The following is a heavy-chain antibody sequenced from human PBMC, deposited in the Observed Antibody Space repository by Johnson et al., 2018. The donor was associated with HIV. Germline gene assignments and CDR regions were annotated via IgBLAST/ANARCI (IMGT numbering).Heavy chain of an antibody. CDR3: AKDVGNYWPNAVDV. J-gene: IGHJ3*01. Sequence: QVQVVESGGGVVQPGGSLTLSCAASGFAFNAYGMHWVRQAPGKGLQWVTFIRYDGSNKYYADSVNGRFTISRDNSKNTLYLQMNSLRAEETAVYYCAKDVGNYWPNAVDVWGQGTMLTVSS. D-gene: IGHD3-22*01. CDR2: IRYDGSNK. V-gene: IGHV3-30*02. CDR1: GFAFNAYG.